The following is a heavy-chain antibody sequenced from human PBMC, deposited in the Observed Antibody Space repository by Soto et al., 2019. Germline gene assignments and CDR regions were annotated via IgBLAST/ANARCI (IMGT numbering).Heavy chain of an antibody. CDR2: FDPEDGET. V-gene: IGHV1-24*01. D-gene: IGHD3-16*02. J-gene: IGHJ1*01. Sequence: ASVKVSCKVSGYTLTELSMHWVRQAPGKGLEWMGGFDPEDGETIYAQKFQGRVTMTEDTSTDTAYMELSSLRSEDTAVYYCATDASLHIWGSYRYSEYFQHWGQGTLVTVSS. CDR3: ATDASLHIWGSYRYSEYFQH. CDR1: GYTLTELS.